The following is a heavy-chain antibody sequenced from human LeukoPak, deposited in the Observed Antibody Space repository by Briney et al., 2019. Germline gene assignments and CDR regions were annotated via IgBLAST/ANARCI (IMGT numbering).Heavy chain of an antibody. CDR2: IYPTGGSA. CDR1: GYTFPHYY. V-gene: IGHV1-46*01. Sequence: ASVTVSRMPSGYTFPHYYIQWVRQAPGQGLEGMGIIYPTGGSASYAQKFQGRVSMTSNTSPSTLYLELSSLRSEDTAVYYWARDRSGSSWRWFDPWGQGALVTVSS. CDR3: ARDRSGSSWRWFDP. J-gene: IGHJ5*02. D-gene: IGHD6-13*01.